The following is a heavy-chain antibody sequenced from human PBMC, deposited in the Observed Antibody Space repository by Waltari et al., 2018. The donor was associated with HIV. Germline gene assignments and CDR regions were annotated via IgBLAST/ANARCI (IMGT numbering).Heavy chain of an antibody. CDR1: GGSLPGNY. D-gene: IGHD3-3*01. Sequence: QVELQQWGGGLVLKPSETLSLAGARSGGSLPGNYWSWIRQGPGKGPEWIGEINQRGTVNYKPSLRRRIRISFDMPSNQLSLRLTSVTAADSAAYYCARWRGHFDVWGRGTLVTVS. CDR3: ARWRGHFDV. V-gene: IGHV4-34*01. J-gene: IGHJ2*01. CDR2: INQRGTV.